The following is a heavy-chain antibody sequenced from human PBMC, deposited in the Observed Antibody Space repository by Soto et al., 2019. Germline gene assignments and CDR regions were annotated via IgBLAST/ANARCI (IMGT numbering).Heavy chain of an antibody. CDR1: GGTFSSYA. CDR2: IIPIFGTA. Sequence: SVKVSCKASGGTFSSYAISWVRQAPGQGLEWMGGIIPIFGTANYAQKLQGRVTITADESTSTAYMELSSLRSEDTAVYYCARGGADSSGWPPHYYGMDVWGQGTTVTVSS. CDR3: ARGGADSSGWPPHYYGMDV. J-gene: IGHJ6*02. V-gene: IGHV1-69*13. D-gene: IGHD6-19*01.